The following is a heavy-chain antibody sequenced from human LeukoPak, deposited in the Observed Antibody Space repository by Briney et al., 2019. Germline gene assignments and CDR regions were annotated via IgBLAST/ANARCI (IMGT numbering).Heavy chain of an antibody. V-gene: IGHV3-30*18. CDR1: GFTFSNYA. D-gene: IGHD4-17*01. CDR3: AKTSSDYGERFEH. J-gene: IGHJ4*02. Sequence: PGGSLRLSRAASGFTFSNYAMHWVRQAPGKGLEWVAFVSHDGRTQYYVDSVKGRFTISRDNSKNTLYLQMNSLRTEDTALYYCAKTSSDYGERFEHWGQGTLVTVSS. CDR2: VSHDGRTQ.